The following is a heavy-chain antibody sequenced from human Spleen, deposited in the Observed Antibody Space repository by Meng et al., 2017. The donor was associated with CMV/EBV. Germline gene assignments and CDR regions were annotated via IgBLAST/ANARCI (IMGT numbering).Heavy chain of an antibody. CDR1: GGSFSDYY. CDR3: ARDKTYLETPRRFFDS. V-gene: IGHV4-34*01. J-gene: IGHJ4*02. D-gene: IGHD1-1*01. CDR2: INHSGST. Sequence: SETLSLTCAVYGGSFSDYYWTWVRQPPGKGLEWIGEINHSGSTNSNPSLKSRVTISVDTSKSQFSLKVTSVTAADTAVYYCARDKTYLETPRRFFDSWGQGTLVTVSS.